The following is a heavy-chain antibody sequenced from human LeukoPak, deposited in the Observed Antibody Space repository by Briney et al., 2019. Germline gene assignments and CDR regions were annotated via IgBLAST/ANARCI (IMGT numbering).Heavy chain of an antibody. J-gene: IGHJ4*02. Sequence: SQTLSLTCTVSGGSISSGGYYWSWIRQHPGKGLEWIGYIYYSGSTYYNPSLKSRVTISVDTSKTQFSLKLSSVTAADTAVYYCARDRRILRSAVAGTVGFDYWGQGTLVTVSS. CDR1: GGSISSGGYY. CDR2: IYYSGST. CDR3: ARDRRILRSAVAGTVGFDY. D-gene: IGHD6-19*01. V-gene: IGHV4-31*03.